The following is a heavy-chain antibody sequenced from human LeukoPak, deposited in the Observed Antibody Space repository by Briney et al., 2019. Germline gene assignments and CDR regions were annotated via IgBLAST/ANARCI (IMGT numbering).Heavy chain of an antibody. V-gene: IGHV3-53*01. CDR3: ARDRQYQLLED. D-gene: IGHD2-2*01. J-gene: IGHJ4*02. Sequence: PGGSLRLSCAASGFTVSSNYMSWVRQAPGKGLEWVSVIYSGGSTYYADSVKGRFTISRDNSKNTLYLQVNSLRAEDTAVYYCARDRQYQLLEDWGQGTLVTVSS. CDR2: IYSGGST. CDR1: GFTVSSNY.